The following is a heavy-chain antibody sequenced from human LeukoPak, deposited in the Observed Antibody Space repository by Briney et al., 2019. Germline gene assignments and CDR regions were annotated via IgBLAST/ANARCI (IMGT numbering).Heavy chain of an antibody. D-gene: IGHD6-6*01. CDR3: ARESFAARWD. CDR2: IKQDGSEK. V-gene: IGHV3-7*01. CDR1: GFTFSRYW. Sequence: GGSLRLSCAASGFTFSRYWMSWVRQAPGKGLEWVANIKQDGSEKDYVDSVKGRFTISRDNAKNSLYLQMNSLTAEDTAVYYCARESFAARWDWGQGTLVAVSS. J-gene: IGHJ4*02.